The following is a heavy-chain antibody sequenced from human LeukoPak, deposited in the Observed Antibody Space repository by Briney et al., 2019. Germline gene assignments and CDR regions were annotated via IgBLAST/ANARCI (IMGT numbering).Heavy chain of an antibody. CDR3: ATTYSYTSGGYDY. D-gene: IGHD5-18*01. CDR2: IYYSGTT. CDR1: GGSISSSRYH. Sequence: SETLSLTCTVSGGSISSSRYHWGWIRQPPGKGLEWIGSIYYSGTTFYNPTLKSRVTISVDTSKNQFSLKVSSVTAADTAVYYCATTYSYTSGGYDYWGQGTWSPSPQ. J-gene: IGHJ4*02. V-gene: IGHV4-39*01.